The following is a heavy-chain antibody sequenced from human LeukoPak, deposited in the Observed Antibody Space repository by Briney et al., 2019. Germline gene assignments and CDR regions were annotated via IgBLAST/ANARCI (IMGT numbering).Heavy chain of an antibody. CDR1: GFTFDDYA. V-gene: IGHV3-43*02. Sequence: GGSLRLSCAASGFTFDDYAMHWVRQAPGKGLEWVSLIRGDGYYTNYTDSVKGRFTVSRDNSKNSLYLQMNSLRTEDTALYYCAKDITHYWGQGTLVTVSS. CDR3: AKDITHY. J-gene: IGHJ4*02. CDR2: IRGDGYYT.